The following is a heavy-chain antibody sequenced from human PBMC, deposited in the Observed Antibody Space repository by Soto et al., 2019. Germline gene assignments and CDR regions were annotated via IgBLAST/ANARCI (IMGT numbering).Heavy chain of an antibody. Sequence: QVQLVESGGGVVQPGRSLRLSCAASGFTFSSYAMHWVRQAPGKGLEWVAVISYDGSNKYYADSVNGRFTISRDNSKNTLYLQMNSLRAEDTAVYYCAREKSHEGYNSQGGYFDYWGQGTLVTVSS. CDR1: GFTFSSYA. CDR2: ISYDGSNK. V-gene: IGHV3-30-3*01. J-gene: IGHJ4*02. D-gene: IGHD5-12*01. CDR3: AREKSHEGYNSQGGYFDY.